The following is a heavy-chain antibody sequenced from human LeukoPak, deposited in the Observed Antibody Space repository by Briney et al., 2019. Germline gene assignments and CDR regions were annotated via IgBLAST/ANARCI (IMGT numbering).Heavy chain of an antibody. CDR2: IYPGDSDT. Sequence: GESLKISCKGSGYSFTSYWIGWVRQMPGKGLEWMGIIYPGDSDTRYSPSFQGQVTISADKSISTAYLQWSSLKASDTAMYYCARLSGSYYKENAFDIWGQGTMVTVSS. D-gene: IGHD3-10*01. V-gene: IGHV5-51*01. CDR3: ARLSGSYYKENAFDI. CDR1: GYSFTSYW. J-gene: IGHJ3*02.